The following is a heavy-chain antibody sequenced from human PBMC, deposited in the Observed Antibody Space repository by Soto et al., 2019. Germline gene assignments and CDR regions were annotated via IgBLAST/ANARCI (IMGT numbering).Heavy chain of an antibody. Sequence: GGSLRLSCAASGFTFSSYAMSWVRQAPGKGLEWVSAISGSGGSTYYADSVKGRFTISRDNSKNTLYLQMNSLRAEDTAVYYCANLPFPDFWSGYGVWGQGTLVTVSS. D-gene: IGHD3-3*01. CDR1: GFTFSSYA. V-gene: IGHV3-23*01. CDR2: ISGSGGST. J-gene: IGHJ4*02. CDR3: ANLPFPDFWSGYGV.